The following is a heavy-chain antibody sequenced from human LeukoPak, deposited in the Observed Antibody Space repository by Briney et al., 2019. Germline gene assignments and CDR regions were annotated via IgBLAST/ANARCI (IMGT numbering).Heavy chain of an antibody. V-gene: IGHV4-59*01. J-gene: IGHJ4*02. CDR2: IRYSGST. CDR3: AKGAGWYEY. CDR1: GDSISSDY. D-gene: IGHD6-19*01. Sequence: SETLSLTCTVSGDSISSDYWSWLRQPPGKGLEWIAYIRYSGSTNYNPSLKSRVTISGGTSNNRFSLRLTSVTPADTAVYYCAKGAGWYEYWGQGTLVTVSS.